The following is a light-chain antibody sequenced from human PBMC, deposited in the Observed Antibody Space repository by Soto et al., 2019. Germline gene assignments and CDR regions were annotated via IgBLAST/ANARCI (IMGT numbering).Light chain of an antibody. CDR1: SSDVGSYNR. CDR2: EVN. J-gene: IGLJ2*01. Sequence: QSALTQPPSVSGSPGQSVTISCTGTSSDVGSYNRVSWYQQPPGTAPKLIIYEVNNRPSGVPDRFSGSKSGNTASLTISGLQSEDEADYYCALYTTFSPSYSPSVIFGGGTKLTVL. V-gene: IGLV2-18*01. CDR3: ALYTTFSPSYSPSVI.